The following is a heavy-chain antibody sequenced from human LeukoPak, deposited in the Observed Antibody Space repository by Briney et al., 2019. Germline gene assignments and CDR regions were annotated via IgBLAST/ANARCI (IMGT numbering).Heavy chain of an antibody. CDR2: IYYSGST. V-gene: IGHV4-59*01. D-gene: IGHD1-26*01. J-gene: IGHJ4*02. Sequence: SETLSLTCTVSGGSISSYYWSWIRQPPGKGLEWIGYIYYSGSTNYNPSLKSRVTISVDTSKNQFSLKLSSVTAADTAVYYCXXXXGSXGLRYWGQGTLVTVSS. CDR1: GGSISSYY. CDR3: XXXXGSXGLRY.